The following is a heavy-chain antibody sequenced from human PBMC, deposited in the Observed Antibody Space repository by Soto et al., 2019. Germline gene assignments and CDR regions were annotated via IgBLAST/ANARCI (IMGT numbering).Heavy chain of an antibody. CDR2: IIPVFGPV. V-gene: IGHV1-69*13. J-gene: IGHJ4*02. CDR3: GRGGSWAKVDS. Sequence: VASVKVSCKASGGTLKNSAISWVRQAPGQGLEWMGGIIPVFGPVLYTQKFQGRVTITADESTNTAFLDVSSLRSEDTAVYYCGRGGSWAKVDSWGPGTLVTVSS. D-gene: IGHD6-13*01. CDR1: GGTLKNSA.